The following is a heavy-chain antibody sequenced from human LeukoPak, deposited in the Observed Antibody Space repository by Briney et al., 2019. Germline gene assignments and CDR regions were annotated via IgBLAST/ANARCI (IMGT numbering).Heavy chain of an antibody. J-gene: IGHJ4*02. V-gene: IGHV4-59*08. CDR1: GGSISSYY. Sequence: SETLSLTCTVSGGSISSYYWSWIRKPPGKGLEWIGYIYYSGSTNYNPSLKSRVTISVDTSKNQFSLKLSSVTAADTAVYYWARGQSPYYFDYWGQGTLVTVSS. CDR2: IYYSGST. CDR3: ARGQSPYYFDY.